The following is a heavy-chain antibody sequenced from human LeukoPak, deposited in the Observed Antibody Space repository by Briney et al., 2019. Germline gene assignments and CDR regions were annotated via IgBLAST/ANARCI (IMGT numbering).Heavy chain of an antibody. CDR1: GGSISSYY. CDR3: ARERITMVRGGRGEVLDY. J-gene: IGHJ4*02. Sequence: SETLSLTCTVSGGSISSYYWNWIRQPAGKGLEWIGRIYTSGSTNYNPSLKSRVTMSVDTSKNQFSLKLSSVTAADTAVYYCARERITMVRGGRGEVLDYWGQGTLVTVPS. V-gene: IGHV4-4*07. D-gene: IGHD3-10*01. CDR2: IYTSGST.